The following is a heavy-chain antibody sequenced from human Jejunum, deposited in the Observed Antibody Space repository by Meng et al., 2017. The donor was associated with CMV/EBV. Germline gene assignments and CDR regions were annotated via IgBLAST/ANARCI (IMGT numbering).Heavy chain of an antibody. CDR1: GFTVSSNY. D-gene: IGHD6-6*01. CDR3: AREASSSSGPVGGDY. CDR2: IYPGGST. Sequence: GFTVSSNYMTWVRQAPGKGLEWVSVIYPGGSTYYADSVKGRFTISRDSSKNTLYLQMNSLRAEDTAVYYCAREASSSSGPVGGDYWGQGTRVTVSS. V-gene: IGHV3-66*02. J-gene: IGHJ4*02.